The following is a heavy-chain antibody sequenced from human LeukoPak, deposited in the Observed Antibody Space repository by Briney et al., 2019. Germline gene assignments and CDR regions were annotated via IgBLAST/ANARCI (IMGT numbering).Heavy chain of an antibody. CDR1: GFTFSSYS. D-gene: IGHD6-19*01. V-gene: IGHV3-21*01. CDR3: ARGGIVVPDPDY. J-gene: IGHJ4*02. Sequence: GGSLGLSCAASGFTFSSYSMNWVRQAPGKGLEWVSSISSSSSYIYYADSVKGRFTISRDNAKNSLYLQMNSLRAEDTAVFYCARGGIVVPDPDYWGQGTLVTVSS. CDR2: ISSSSSYI.